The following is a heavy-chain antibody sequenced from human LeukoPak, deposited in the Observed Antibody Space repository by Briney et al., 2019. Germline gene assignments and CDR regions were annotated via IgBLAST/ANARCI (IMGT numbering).Heavy chain of an antibody. CDR3: AKQNHWNRFDY. J-gene: IGHJ4*02. CDR1: GFTFSSYA. D-gene: IGHD1-1*01. V-gene: IGHV3-23*01. CDR2: MRGCGGST. Sequence: GGSLRLSCAASGFTFSSYAMIWVRQAPGKGLEGVSAMRGCGGSTYYADSVKGRFTISRDNSKNTVDLQKNGHIDETRPVYYCAKQNHWNRFDYWGQGTLVTVSS.